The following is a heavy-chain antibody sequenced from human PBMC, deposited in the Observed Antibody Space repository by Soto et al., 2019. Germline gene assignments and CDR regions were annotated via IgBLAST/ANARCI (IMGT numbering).Heavy chain of an antibody. CDR2: IYYSGST. V-gene: IGHV4-39*01. CDR3: ARQRTIAARGWFDP. J-gene: IGHJ5*02. D-gene: IGHD6-6*01. Sequence: SETLSLTCTVSGGSISSSSYYWGWIRQPPGKGLEWIGSIYYSGSTYYNPSLKSRFTISVDTSKNQFSLKLSSVTAADTAVYYCARQRTIAARGWFDPWGQGTLVTVSS. CDR1: GGSISSSSYY.